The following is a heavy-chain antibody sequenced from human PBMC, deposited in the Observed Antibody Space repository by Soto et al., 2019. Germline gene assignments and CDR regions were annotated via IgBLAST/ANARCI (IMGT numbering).Heavy chain of an antibody. V-gene: IGHV1-69*01. CDR1: GGTFSSYA. CDR3: AREYIAVAGTHGYYFDY. J-gene: IGHJ4*02. Sequence: QVQLVQSGAEVKKPGSSVKVSCKASGGTFSSYAITWVRQAPGQGLEWMGGIIPIFGTANYAQKFQGRVTITADEATSTAYMELSSLRSEDTAVYYCAREYIAVAGTHGYYFDYWGQGTLVTVSS. D-gene: IGHD6-19*01. CDR2: IIPIFGTA.